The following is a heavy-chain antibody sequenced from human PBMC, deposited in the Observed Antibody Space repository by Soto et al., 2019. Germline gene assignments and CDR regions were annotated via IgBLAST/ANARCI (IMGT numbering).Heavy chain of an antibody. CDR2: ISGSGGST. D-gene: IGHD3-9*01. Sequence: PGGSLRLSCAASGFTFSSYAMSWVRQAPGKGLEWVSAISGSGGSTYYADSVKGRFTISRDNSKNTLYLQMNSLRAEDTAVYYCAKDRYYDILTGSHPLLNLLDYWGQGTLVTVSS. CDR1: GFTFSSYA. J-gene: IGHJ4*02. V-gene: IGHV3-23*01. CDR3: AKDRYYDILTGSHPLLNLLDY.